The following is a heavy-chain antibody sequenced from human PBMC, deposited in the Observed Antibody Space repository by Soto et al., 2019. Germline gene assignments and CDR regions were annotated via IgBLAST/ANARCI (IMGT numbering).Heavy chain of an antibody. CDR3: ARTASPTPFDP. CDR1: GYIFTSYT. V-gene: IGHV1-3*01. D-gene: IGHD6-25*01. Sequence: GASVKVSCKASGYIFTSYTMHWVRQAPGQRLEWMGRITAGNGNTKYSQKFQGRLTITRDTSASTVYMELNNLRSEDTAVYYCARTASPTPFDPWGQGTPVTVSS. J-gene: IGHJ5*02. CDR2: ITAGNGNT.